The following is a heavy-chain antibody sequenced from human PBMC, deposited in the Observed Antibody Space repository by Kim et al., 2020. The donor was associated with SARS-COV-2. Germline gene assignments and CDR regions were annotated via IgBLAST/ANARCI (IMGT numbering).Heavy chain of an antibody. CDR2: INSDGSST. J-gene: IGHJ4*02. Sequence: GGSLRLSCAASGFTFSSYWMHWVRQAPGKGLVWVSRINSDGSSTNYADSVKGRFTISRGNAKNTLYLQMNSLRAEDTAVYYCTREQTAPDYWGQGTLVTVSS. D-gene: IGHD1-1*01. CDR1: GFTFSSYW. V-gene: IGHV3-74*01. CDR3: TREQTAPDY.